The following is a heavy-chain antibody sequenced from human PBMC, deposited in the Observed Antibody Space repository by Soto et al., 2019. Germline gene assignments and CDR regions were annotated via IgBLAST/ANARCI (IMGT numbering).Heavy chain of an antibody. V-gene: IGHV3-48*01. D-gene: IGHD2-21*02. CDR2: ISSSSSTI. CDR3: ARDPQPYLYCGGDCWPLFDY. Sequence: EVQLVESGGGLVQPGGSLRLSCAASGFTFSSYSMNWVRQAPGKGLEWVSYISSSSSTIYYADSVKGRFTISRDNAKNSLYLQMNSLRAEDTAVYYCARDPQPYLYCGGDCWPLFDYWGQGTLVTVSS. CDR1: GFTFSSYS. J-gene: IGHJ4*02.